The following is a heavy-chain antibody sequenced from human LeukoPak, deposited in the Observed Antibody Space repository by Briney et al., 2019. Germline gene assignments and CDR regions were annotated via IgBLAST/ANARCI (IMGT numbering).Heavy chain of an antibody. J-gene: IGHJ4*02. CDR1: GYSFTSYR. D-gene: IGHD6-19*01. CDR2: IWPLDSEV. CDR3: ARHGKYSSGSYYFDF. Sequence: GESLKISCKASGYSFTSYRIAWVRQMPGKGLEWMGIIWPLDSEVRYSPSFQGQVTISVDKTSSTAYLQWSRLKASDTAVYYCARHGKYSSGSYYFDFWDQGILVTVSS. V-gene: IGHV5-51*01.